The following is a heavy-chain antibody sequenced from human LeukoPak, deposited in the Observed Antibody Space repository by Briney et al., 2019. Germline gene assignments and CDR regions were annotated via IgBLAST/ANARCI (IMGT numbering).Heavy chain of an antibody. D-gene: IGHD3-16*02. CDR1: GFTFSSYR. CDR2: ISSSSTYI. J-gene: IGHJ6*02. Sequence: GGSLRLSCAASGFTFSSYRMNWVRQAPGKGLEWVSSISSSSTYILYADSVKGRFTISRDNAKNSLYLQMNSLRAEDTAVYYCARAYVWGSYRYEDESPNGMDVWGQGTTVTVSS. CDR3: ARAYVWGSYRYEDESPNGMDV. V-gene: IGHV3-21*01.